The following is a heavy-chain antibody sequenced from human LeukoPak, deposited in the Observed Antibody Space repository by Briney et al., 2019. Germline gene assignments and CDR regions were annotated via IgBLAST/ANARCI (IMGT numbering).Heavy chain of an antibody. CDR1: GFTFSSYA. V-gene: IGHV3-23*01. CDR2: ISGSGTNT. Sequence: GGSLRLSCAASGFTFSSYAMTWVRQAPGKGLEWVSVISGSGTNTDYADSVKGRFTISRDNSKNTLYLQMNSLRAEDTAVYYCARIGYSSSSIDYWGQGTLVTVSS. D-gene: IGHD6-6*01. J-gene: IGHJ4*02. CDR3: ARIGYSSSSIDY.